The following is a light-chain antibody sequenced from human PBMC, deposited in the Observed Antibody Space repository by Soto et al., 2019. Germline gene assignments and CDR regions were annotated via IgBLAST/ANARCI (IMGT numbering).Light chain of an antibody. J-gene: IGKJ1*01. CDR2: GAS. V-gene: IGKV3-11*01. Sequence: EIVLTQSPGTLSLSPGERATLSCRASQSVSSANFAWYQQKPGQAPRLLIYGASNRATGIPARFSGSGSGTDFTLTISSLEPEDSAVYYCQQRSNWPPVWTFGQGTKVDSK. CDR3: QQRSNWPPVWT. CDR1: QSVSSAN.